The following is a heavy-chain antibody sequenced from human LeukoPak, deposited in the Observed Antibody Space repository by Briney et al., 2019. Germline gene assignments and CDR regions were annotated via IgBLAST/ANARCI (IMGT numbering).Heavy chain of an antibody. J-gene: IGHJ5*02. CDR2: IIPIFGIA. CDR3: ARGSSGYYRHFYDA. CDR1: GYTFTSYA. Sequence: SVKVSCKASGYTFTSYAISWVRQAPGQGLEWMGGIIPIFGIANYAQKFQGRVTITADESTSTAYMELSSLRSEDTAVYYCARGSSGYYRHFYDAWGQGTLVTVSS. D-gene: IGHD3-22*01. V-gene: IGHV1-69*13.